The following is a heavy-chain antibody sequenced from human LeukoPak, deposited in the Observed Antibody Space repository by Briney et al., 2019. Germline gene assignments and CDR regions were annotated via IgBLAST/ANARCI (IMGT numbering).Heavy chain of an antibody. CDR3: ARDSGSGNNDY. J-gene: IGHJ4*02. CDR2: INAGNGNT. V-gene: IGHV1-3*01. D-gene: IGHD1-26*01. Sequence: ASVKVSCKASGYTFTSYAMHWVRQAPGQRLEWMGWINAGNGNTKYSQKFQGRVTITRDTSASTAYMELSSLRCEDTAVYYCARDSGSGNNDYWGQGTLVTVSS. CDR1: GYTFTSYA.